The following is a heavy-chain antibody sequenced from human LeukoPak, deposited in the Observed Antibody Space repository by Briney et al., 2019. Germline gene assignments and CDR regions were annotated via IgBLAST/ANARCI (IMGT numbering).Heavy chain of an antibody. Sequence: GGSLRLSCAASGFTFSSYAMSWVRQAPGKGLEWVSAISGSGGSTYYADSVKGRFTISRDNSKDTLYLQMNSLRAEDTAVYYCAKQRIGGPRFDPWGQGTLVTVSS. J-gene: IGHJ5*02. CDR3: AKQRIGGPRFDP. CDR1: GFTFSSYA. D-gene: IGHD4-23*01. CDR2: ISGSGGST. V-gene: IGHV3-23*01.